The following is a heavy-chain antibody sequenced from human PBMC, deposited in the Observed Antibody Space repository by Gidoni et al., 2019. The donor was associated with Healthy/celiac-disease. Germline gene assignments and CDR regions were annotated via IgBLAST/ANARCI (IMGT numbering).Heavy chain of an antibody. CDR2: IRSKANSYAT. CDR3: TRRGTGAYCGGDCRDLLFDY. J-gene: IGHJ4*02. Sequence: EVQLVESGGGLVQRGGSLKLSGAASGFTFSGPAMHWVRQVSGKGLEWVGRIRSKANSYATAYAASVKGRFTISRYESKNTAYLQMNSLKTEDTAVYYCTRRGTGAYCGGDCRDLLFDYWGQGTLVTVSS. D-gene: IGHD2-21*02. V-gene: IGHV3-73*02. CDR1: GFTFSGPA.